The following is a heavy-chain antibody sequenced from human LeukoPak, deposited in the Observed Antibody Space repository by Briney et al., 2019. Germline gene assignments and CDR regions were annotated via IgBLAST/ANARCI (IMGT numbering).Heavy chain of an antibody. CDR1: GFTFSSYG. V-gene: IGHV3-23*01. D-gene: IGHD6-19*01. J-gene: IGHJ4*02. Sequence: HPGGSLRLSCAASGFTFSSYGMSWVRQAPGKGLEWVSAISGSGGSTYYADSVKGRFTISRENAKNSLYLQMNSLRAGDTAVYYCARGAGSLSGWSIDYWGQGTLVTVSS. CDR2: ISGSGGST. CDR3: ARGAGSLSGWSIDY.